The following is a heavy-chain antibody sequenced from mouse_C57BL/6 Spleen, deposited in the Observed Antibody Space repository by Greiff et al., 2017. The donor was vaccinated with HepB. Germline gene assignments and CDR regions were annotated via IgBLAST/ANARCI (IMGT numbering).Heavy chain of an antibody. CDR2: INPYNGGT. CDR1: GYTFTDYY. D-gene: IGHD1-1*01. V-gene: IGHV1-19*01. J-gene: IGHJ3*01. CDR3: ARDYYGSSPWFAY. Sequence: VHVKQSGPVLVKPGASVKMSCKASGYTFTDYYMNWVKQSHGKSLEWIGVINPYNGGTSYNQKFKGKATLTVDKSSSTAYMELNSLTSDDSAVYYCARDYYGSSPWFAYWGQGTLVTVSA.